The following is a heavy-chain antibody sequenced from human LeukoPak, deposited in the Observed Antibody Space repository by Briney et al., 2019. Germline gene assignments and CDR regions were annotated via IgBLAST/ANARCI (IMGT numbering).Heavy chain of an antibody. CDR3: ARSADRVVRGAPPYYYYYVDV. CDR1: GGSISSYY. V-gene: IGHV4-59*01. D-gene: IGHD3-10*01. CDR2: IYYSGST. J-gene: IGHJ6*03. Sequence: SETLSLTCTVSGGSISSYYWNWIRQPPGRGLEWIGYIYYSGSTNYNPSLKSRVTISVDTSRNQFSLKLSSVTAADTAVYYCARSADRVVRGAPPYYYYYVDVWGKGTTVTVSS.